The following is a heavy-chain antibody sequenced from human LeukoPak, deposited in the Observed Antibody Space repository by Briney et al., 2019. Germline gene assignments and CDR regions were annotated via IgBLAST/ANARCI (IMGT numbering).Heavy chain of an antibody. CDR2: ISYDGSNK. CDR3: AREYCSSTSSYLTEGNYYYGMDV. V-gene: IGHV3-30-3*01. D-gene: IGHD2-2*01. Sequence: PGGSLRLSRAASGFTFSSYAMHWVRQAPGKGLEWVAVISYDGSNKYYADSVKGRSTISRDNSKNTLYLQMNSLRAEDTAVYYCAREYCSSTSSYLTEGNYYYGMDVWGQGTTVTVSS. CDR1: GFTFSSYA. J-gene: IGHJ6*02.